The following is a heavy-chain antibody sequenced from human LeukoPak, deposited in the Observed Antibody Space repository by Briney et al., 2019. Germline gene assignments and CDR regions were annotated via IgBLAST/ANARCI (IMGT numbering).Heavy chain of an antibody. CDR2: ITFRRNII. Sequence: GGALRLSCAACVVTFSGDSVSCGRQAPEKGGGCVSYITFRRNIIYYADSVKGRFTISRDNAKNSLYLQMNRLRAEDTAVYYCARDRLHYCEYEKAFDYWGQGTLVSLSS. V-gene: IGHV3-48*01. CDR1: VVTFSGDS. J-gene: IGHJ4*02. D-gene: IGHD4-17*01. CDR3: ARDRLHYCEYEKAFDY.